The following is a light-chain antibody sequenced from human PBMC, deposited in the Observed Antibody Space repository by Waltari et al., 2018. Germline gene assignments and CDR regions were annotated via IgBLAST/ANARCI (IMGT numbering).Light chain of an antibody. V-gene: IGKV3-20*01. CDR1: QRVGLKY. J-gene: IGKJ2*01. CDR2: GAS. Sequence: EIVLTQSPGTLSLSPGEKVTLSCRASQRVGLKYLAWYQQKPGHGPRLLIYGASIRATGIPGRFSGSGSGRDFSLSISGVEPEDFAVYYCHHYGSSPFTFGQGTNLEI. CDR3: HHYGSSPFT.